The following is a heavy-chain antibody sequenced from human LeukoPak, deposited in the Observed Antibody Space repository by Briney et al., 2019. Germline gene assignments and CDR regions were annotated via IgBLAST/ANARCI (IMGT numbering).Heavy chain of an antibody. CDR2: IRGGGRKT. D-gene: IGHD3-22*01. J-gene: IGHJ4*02. CDR1: GFTVSSYA. CDR3: AKELLVVGYYDSSGYYFDY. Sequence: GRCLSLSCPASGFTVSSYAMSWARQAPGKGLEWVSAIRGGGRKTSYADSVKGRFTISRDNSKNTLYQQMNSLRAEDTAVYYCAKELLVVGYYDSSGYYFDYWGQGTVVTVSS. V-gene: IGHV3-23*01.